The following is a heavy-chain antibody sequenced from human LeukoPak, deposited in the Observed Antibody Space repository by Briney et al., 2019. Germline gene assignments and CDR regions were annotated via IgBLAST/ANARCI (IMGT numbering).Heavy chain of an antibody. CDR2: IYYSGST. CDR3: ARLEVRANWFDP. D-gene: IGHD3-10*01. CDR1: GGSISSSSYY. J-gene: IGHJ5*02. Sequence: PSETLSLTCTVSGGSISSSSYYWGWIRQPPGKGLEWIGSIYYSGSTYHNPSLKSRVTISVDTSKNQFSLKLSSVTAADTAVYYCARLEVRANWFDPWGQGTLVTVSS. V-gene: IGHV4-39*01.